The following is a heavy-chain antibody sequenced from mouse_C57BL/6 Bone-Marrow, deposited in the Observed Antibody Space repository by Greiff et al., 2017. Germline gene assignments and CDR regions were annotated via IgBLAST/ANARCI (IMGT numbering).Heavy chain of an antibody. CDR1: GYTFTSYW. Sequence: QVQLQQPGAELVRPGTSVKLSCKASGYTFTSYWMHWVKQRPGQGLEWIGRIYPGDGDTNYNGKFKGKATLTADKSSSTAYMQLSSLTSEDSAVYFCARKDYYGSSYDYWGQGTTLTVSS. CDR3: ARKDYYGSSYDY. D-gene: IGHD1-1*01. V-gene: IGHV1-82*01. CDR2: IYPGDGDT. J-gene: IGHJ2*01.